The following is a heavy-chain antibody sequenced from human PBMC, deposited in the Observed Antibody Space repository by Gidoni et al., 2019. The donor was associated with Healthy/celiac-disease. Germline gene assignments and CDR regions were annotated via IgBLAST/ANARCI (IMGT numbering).Heavy chain of an antibody. V-gene: IGHV3-30*04. CDR3: ARDLYDSSGYSDAFDI. CDR2: ISYDGSNK. D-gene: IGHD3-22*01. CDR1: GFTFSSYA. Sequence: QVQLVESGGGVVQPGRSLRLSCAASGFTFSSYAMHWVRQAPGKGLEWVAVISYDGSNKYYADSVKGRFTISRDNSKNTLYLQMNSLRAEDTAVYYCARDLYDSSGYSDAFDIWGQGTMVTVSS. J-gene: IGHJ3*02.